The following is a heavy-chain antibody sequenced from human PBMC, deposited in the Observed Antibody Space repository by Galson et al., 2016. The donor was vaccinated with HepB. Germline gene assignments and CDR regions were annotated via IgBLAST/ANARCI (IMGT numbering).Heavy chain of an antibody. CDR1: GITFSDYH. CDR2: ISYDGSNI. V-gene: IGHV3-30-3*01. J-gene: IGHJ6*02. CDR3: ARDPSGITLIVAAMGYYYGMDF. D-gene: IGHD3-22*01. Sequence: LRLSCAASGITFSDYHMHWVRQAPGKGLEWVALISYDGSNIYYADSVKGRFTISRDNSKNTLYLQMNSLRAEDTAVYYCARDPSGITLIVAAMGYYYGMDFWGPGTLVSVSS.